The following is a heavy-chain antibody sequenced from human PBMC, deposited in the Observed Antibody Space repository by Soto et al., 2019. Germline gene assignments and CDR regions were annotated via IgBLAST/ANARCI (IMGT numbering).Heavy chain of an antibody. CDR3: ARGIGVGATTWYFDL. V-gene: IGHV3-33*01. Sequence: SGGSLRLSCAASGFTFSSYGMHWVRQAPGKGLEWVAVIWYDGSNKYYADSVKGRFTISRDNSKNTLYLQMHSLRAEDTAVYYCARGIGVGATTWYFDLWGRGTLVTVSS. D-gene: IGHD1-26*01. CDR2: IWYDGSNK. J-gene: IGHJ2*01. CDR1: GFTFSSYG.